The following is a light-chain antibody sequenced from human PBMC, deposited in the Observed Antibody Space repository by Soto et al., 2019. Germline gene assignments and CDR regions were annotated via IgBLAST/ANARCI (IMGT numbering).Light chain of an antibody. V-gene: IGLV3-21*02. J-gene: IGLJ2*01. CDR1: TLGSKS. Sequence: SYELTQPPSVPVAPGRTARFTGGGNTLGSKSVHGYQQKPGQAPVLVVYDDSDRPSGIPERFSGSNSGNTATLTISRVEAGDEADYYCQVWDSSSDHPHVVFGGGTKLTVL. CDR3: QVWDSSSDHPHVV. CDR2: DDS.